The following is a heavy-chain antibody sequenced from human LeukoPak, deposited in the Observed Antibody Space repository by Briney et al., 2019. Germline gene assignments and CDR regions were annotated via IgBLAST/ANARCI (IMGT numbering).Heavy chain of an antibody. J-gene: IGHJ4*02. D-gene: IGHD3-22*01. V-gene: IGHV4-34*01. Sequence: SETLSLTCAVYGGSFSGYYWSWIRQPPGKGLEWIGEINHSGSTNYNPSLKSRVTISVDTSKNQFSLKLSSVTAADTAVYYCARERPYYYDSSGYCDYWGQGTLVTVSS. CDR3: ARERPYYYDSSGYCDY. CDR1: GGSFSGYY. CDR2: INHSGST.